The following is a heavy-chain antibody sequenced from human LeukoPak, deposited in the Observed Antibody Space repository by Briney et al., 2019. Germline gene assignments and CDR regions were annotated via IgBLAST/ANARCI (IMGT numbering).Heavy chain of an antibody. CDR3: ARRIDFDI. CDR1: GGSLTGYH. Sequence: SETLSLTCTVSGGSLTGYHWSWIRQPPGKGLEWIVYIYSTETTEYKPSLKRRVPISADRSKNQFSLKRTSVTAADTAIYYCARRIDFDIWGQGTTVTVSS. CDR2: IYSTETT. J-gene: IGHJ3*02. D-gene: IGHD2-15*01. V-gene: IGHV4-4*08.